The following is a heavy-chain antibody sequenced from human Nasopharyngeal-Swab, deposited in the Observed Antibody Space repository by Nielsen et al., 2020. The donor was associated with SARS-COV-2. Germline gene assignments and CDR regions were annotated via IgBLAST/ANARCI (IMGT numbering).Heavy chain of an antibody. V-gene: IGHV1-2*04. CDR1: GYTFTGYY. D-gene: IGHD6-19*01. Sequence: ASVKVSCKASGYTFTGYYMHWVRQAPGQGLEWMGWINPNSGGTNCAQKFQGWVTMTRDTSISTAYMELSRLRSDDTAVYYCARDPIAVAGHDAFDIWGQGTMVTVSS. CDR2: INPNSGGT. CDR3: ARDPIAVAGHDAFDI. J-gene: IGHJ3*02.